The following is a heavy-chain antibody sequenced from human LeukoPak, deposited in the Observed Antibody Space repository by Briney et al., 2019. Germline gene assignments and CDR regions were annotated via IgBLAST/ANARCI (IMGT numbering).Heavy chain of an antibody. Sequence: PGGSLRPSCAASGFTFSSYSMNWVRQAPGKGLEWVANINEDGSAKYYVDSVKGRFTISRDNAKNSLFLQMNSLRAEDTAVYYCARDVYDSGRGAFDILGQGTMVTVSS. J-gene: IGHJ3*02. CDR3: ARDVYDSGRGAFDI. CDR1: GFTFSSYS. D-gene: IGHD3-10*01. CDR2: INEDGSAK. V-gene: IGHV3-7*01.